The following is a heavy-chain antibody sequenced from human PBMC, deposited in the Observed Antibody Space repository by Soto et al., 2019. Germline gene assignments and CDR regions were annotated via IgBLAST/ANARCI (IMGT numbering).Heavy chain of an antibody. V-gene: IGHV3-23*01. D-gene: IGHD2-2*01. CDR1: GFTFNGYA. CDR3: VRKYPGTRPFDY. CDR2: IGTDGNT. Sequence: GGSLRLSCAASGFTFNGYAMNWVRQAPGKGLAWVSAIGTDGNTYYANSVKGRFTISRDNSRTTLYLQMNSLRVEDTALYYCVRKYPGTRPFDYWAKEPWSPSPQ. J-gene: IGHJ4*01.